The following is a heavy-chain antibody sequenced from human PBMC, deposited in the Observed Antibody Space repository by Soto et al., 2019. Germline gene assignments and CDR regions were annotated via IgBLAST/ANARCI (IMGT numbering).Heavy chain of an antibody. J-gene: IGHJ3*02. CDR3: ARGCGWNDRDDDAFDI. CDR2: ISSSSSYI. CDR1: GFTFSSYS. Sequence: GGSLRLSCAASGFTFSSYSMNWVRQAPGKGLEWVSSISSSSSYIYYADSVKGRFTISRDNAKNSLYLQMNSLRAEDTAVYYCARGCGWNDRDDDAFDIWGQGTMVTVSS. V-gene: IGHV3-21*01. D-gene: IGHD1-1*01.